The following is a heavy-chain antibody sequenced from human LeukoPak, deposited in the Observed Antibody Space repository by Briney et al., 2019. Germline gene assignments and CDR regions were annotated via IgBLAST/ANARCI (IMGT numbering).Heavy chain of an antibody. D-gene: IGHD2-2*01. CDR1: GYTLTELS. V-gene: IGHV1-24*01. CDR3: ATAGNVVVPAALRGDAFDT. CDR2: FDPEDGET. Sequence: ASVKVSCKVSGYTLTELSMHWVRQAPGKGLEWMGGFDPEDGETIYAQKFQGRVTMTEDTSTDTAYMELSSLRSEDTAVYYCATAGNVVVPAALRGDAFDTWGQGTMVTVSS. J-gene: IGHJ3*02.